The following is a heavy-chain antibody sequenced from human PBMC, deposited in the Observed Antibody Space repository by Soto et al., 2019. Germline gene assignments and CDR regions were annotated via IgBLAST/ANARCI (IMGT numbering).Heavy chain of an antibody. Sequence: GGSLRLSCAASGFTFSSYAMSCVRQAPGKGLEWVSAISGSGGSTYYADSVKGRFTISRDNSKNTLYLQMNSLRAEDTAVYYCAKARNYYDSSGSFDYWGQGTLVTVSS. CDR1: GFTFSSYA. J-gene: IGHJ4*02. D-gene: IGHD3-22*01. CDR3: AKARNYYDSSGSFDY. CDR2: ISGSGGST. V-gene: IGHV3-23*01.